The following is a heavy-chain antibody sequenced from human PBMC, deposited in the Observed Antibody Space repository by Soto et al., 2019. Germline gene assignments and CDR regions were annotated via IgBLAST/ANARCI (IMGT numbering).Heavy chain of an antibody. CDR2: IYYSGST. CDR3: ARGLTRDYDFWSGYYPNYYYYGMDV. V-gene: IGHV4-59*01. CDR1: GGSISSYY. Sequence: SETLSLTCTVSGGSISSYYWSWIRQPPGKGLEWIGYIYYSGSTSYNPSLKSRVTISVDTSKNQFSLKLSSVTAADTAVYYCARGLTRDYDFWSGYYPNYYYYGMDVWGQGTTVTVSS. D-gene: IGHD3-3*01. J-gene: IGHJ6*02.